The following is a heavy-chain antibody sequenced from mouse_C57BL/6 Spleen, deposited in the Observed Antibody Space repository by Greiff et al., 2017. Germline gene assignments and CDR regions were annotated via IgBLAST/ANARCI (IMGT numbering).Heavy chain of an antibody. D-gene: IGHD1-1*01. V-gene: IGHV5-17*01. J-gene: IGHJ2*01. CDR3: ASGVYYFSSSYDYFDY. Sequence: EVKLVESGGGLVKPGGSLKLSCAASGFTFSDYGMHWVRQAPEKGLEWVAYISRGSSTIYYADTVKGRFSFSCDNAKNTLFLQMTRLRSEATAMYYCASGVYYFSSSYDYFDYWGQGTTLTVSS. CDR1: GFTFSDYG. CDR2: ISRGSSTI.